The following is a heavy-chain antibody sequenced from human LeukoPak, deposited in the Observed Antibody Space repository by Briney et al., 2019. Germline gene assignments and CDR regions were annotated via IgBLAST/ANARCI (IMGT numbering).Heavy chain of an antibody. Sequence: PGGSLRLSCAASGFIFTSYSMNWVRQAPGKGLEWVSSISSSSDYIYYADSVKGRFTISSDNAKNSLYLQMNGLRAEDTAVYYCARDYDGDYWGQGTLVTVSS. CDR3: ARDYDGDY. CDR1: GFIFTSYS. J-gene: IGHJ4*02. V-gene: IGHV3-21*01. D-gene: IGHD3-22*01. CDR2: ISSSSDYI.